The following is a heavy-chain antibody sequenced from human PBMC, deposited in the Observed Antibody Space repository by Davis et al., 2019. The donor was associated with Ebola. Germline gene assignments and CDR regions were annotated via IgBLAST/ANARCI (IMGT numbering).Heavy chain of an antibody. D-gene: IGHD3-3*01. V-gene: IGHV4-34*01. J-gene: IGHJ5*02. CDR2: INHSGST. CDR1: GGSFREYY. Sequence: MPSETLSLTCAVYGGSFREYYWTWIRQPPGKGLEWIGEINHSGSTNYNPSLKSRVTMSVDTSKNHFSLKLSSVTAADTAVYYCARQGWSGYSLRHWLDPWGRGTLVTVSS. CDR3: ARQGWSGYSLRHWLDP.